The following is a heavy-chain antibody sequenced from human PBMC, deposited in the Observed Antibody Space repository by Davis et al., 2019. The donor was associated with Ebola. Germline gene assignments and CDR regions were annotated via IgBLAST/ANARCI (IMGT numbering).Heavy chain of an antibody. CDR3: ARDRGGHLGGARSFYYYYGMDV. D-gene: IGHD3-16*01. CDR2: ISASGGNT. CDR1: DFTFSIFP. V-gene: IGHV3-23*01. Sequence: GGSLRLSCAASDFTFSIFPMNWVRQAPGKGLEWVSGISASGGNTYYADSVKGRFTISRDNSKNTLYLQMNSLRAEDTAVYYCARDRGGHLGGARSFYYYYGMDVWGQGTTVTVSS. J-gene: IGHJ6*02.